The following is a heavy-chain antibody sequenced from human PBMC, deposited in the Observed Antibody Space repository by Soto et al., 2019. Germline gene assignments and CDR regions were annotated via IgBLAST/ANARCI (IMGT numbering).Heavy chain of an antibody. CDR1: GGSISSGDYY. D-gene: IGHD6-6*01. J-gene: IGHJ4*02. CDR3: ARESGRVSSSGFDY. V-gene: IGHV4-30-4*01. CDR2: IYYSGST. Sequence: PSETLSLTCTVSGGSISSGDYYWSWIRQPPGKGLEWIGYIYYSGSTYYNPSLKSRVTISVDTSKNQFSLKLSSVTAADTAVYYCARESGRVSSSGFDYWGQGTLVTVSS.